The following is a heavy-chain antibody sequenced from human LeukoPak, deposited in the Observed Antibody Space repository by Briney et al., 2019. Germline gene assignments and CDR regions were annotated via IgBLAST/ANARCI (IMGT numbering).Heavy chain of an antibody. CDR2: INHSGST. J-gene: IGHJ3*02. CDR1: GGSFSGYY. CDR3: ARGRRVVPAASDAFDI. D-gene: IGHD2-2*01. V-gene: IGHV4-34*01. Sequence: SEALSLTCAVYGGSFSGYYWSWIRQPPGKGLEWIGEINHSGSTNYNPSLKSRVTISVDTSKNQFSLKLSSVTAADTAVYYCARGRRVVPAASDAFDIWGQGTMVTVSS.